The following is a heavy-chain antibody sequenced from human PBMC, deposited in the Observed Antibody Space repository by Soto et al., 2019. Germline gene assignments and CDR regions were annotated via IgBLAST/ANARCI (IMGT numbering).Heavy chain of an antibody. J-gene: IGHJ3*01. CDR1: GGSISSSHW. CDR2: ISHSGTS. V-gene: IGHV4-4*02. D-gene: IGHD3-9*01. CDR3: ARVVLTITRGAFDA. Sequence: QVQLQESGPGLVKPSGTLSLTCAVSGGSISSSHWWTWVRQSPGKGLEYIGEISHSGTSNSNPPLKSRVTLSVDKSKNHFSLTLTSVTAADTAVYYCARVVLTITRGAFDAWGQGTLVSVSS.